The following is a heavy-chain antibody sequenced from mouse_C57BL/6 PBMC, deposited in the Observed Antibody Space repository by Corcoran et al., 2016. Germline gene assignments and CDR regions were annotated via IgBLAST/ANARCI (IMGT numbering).Heavy chain of an antibody. Sequence: QIQLVQSGPELKKPGETVKISCKASGYTFTTYGMSWVKQAPGKGLKWMGWINTYSGVPTSADDFKGRFAFSLETSASTAYLQINNLKNEDTATYFCARTEGFAYWDQVTLVTVSA. CDR2: INTYSGVP. CDR1: GYTFTTYG. V-gene: IGHV9-3*01. CDR3: ARTEGFAY. J-gene: IGHJ3*01.